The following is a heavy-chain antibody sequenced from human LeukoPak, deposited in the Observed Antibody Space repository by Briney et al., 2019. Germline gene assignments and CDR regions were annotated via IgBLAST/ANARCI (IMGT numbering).Heavy chain of an antibody. V-gene: IGHV1-2*02. CDR3: ARDPNPRVDNAFDI. J-gene: IGHJ3*02. D-gene: IGHD3-3*01. Sequence: ASVKVSCKASGYTFTGYYMHWVRQAPGQGLEWMGWINPNSGGTNYAQKFQGRVTTTRDTSISTAYMELSRLRSDDTAVYYCARDPNPRVDNAFDIWGQGTMVTVSS. CDR2: INPNSGGT. CDR1: GYTFTGYY.